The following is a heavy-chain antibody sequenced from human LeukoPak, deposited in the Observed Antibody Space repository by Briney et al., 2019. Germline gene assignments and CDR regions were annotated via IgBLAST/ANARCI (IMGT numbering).Heavy chain of an antibody. J-gene: IGHJ3*02. Sequence: ASVKVSCKVFGYTLTELPIHWVRQAPGKGLEWVGGFDPEDGETTYAQKFQGRVTMTEDTSKDTAYMEVSGLRSEDTAVYYCATRTTGTTDALDIWGQGTMVTVSS. V-gene: IGHV1-24*01. CDR2: FDPEDGET. CDR3: ATRTTGTTDALDI. D-gene: IGHD1-1*01. CDR1: GYTLTELP.